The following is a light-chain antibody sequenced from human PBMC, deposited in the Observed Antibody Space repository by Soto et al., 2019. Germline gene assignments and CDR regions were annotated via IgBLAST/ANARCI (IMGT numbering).Light chain of an antibody. J-gene: IGKJ1*01. CDR2: GAS. CDR3: QQYDDWPWT. CDR1: RNVFTK. Sequence: EKVMTQSPASLSVAPGEKATLACGASRNVFTKVAWYQQKPGQAPRLLIYGASTRASGIPGRFSGGGSGTEFTLTSSSLQSEDVAFYYCQQYDDWPWTFGQGTKVEV. V-gene: IGKV3-15*01.